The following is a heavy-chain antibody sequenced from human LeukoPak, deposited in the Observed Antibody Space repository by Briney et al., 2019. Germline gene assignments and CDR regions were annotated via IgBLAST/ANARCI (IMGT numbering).Heavy chain of an antibody. CDR1: GFTFSSSV. Sequence: GGSLRLSCAASGFTFSSSVMSWVRQAPGKGLEWVSAISGSGGSTWYADSVKGRFTISRDTSKNTLSLQMNSLRAEDTAVYYCAKAYGMDVWGQGTTVTVSS. CDR2: ISGSGGST. J-gene: IGHJ6*02. CDR3: AKAYGMDV. V-gene: IGHV3-23*01.